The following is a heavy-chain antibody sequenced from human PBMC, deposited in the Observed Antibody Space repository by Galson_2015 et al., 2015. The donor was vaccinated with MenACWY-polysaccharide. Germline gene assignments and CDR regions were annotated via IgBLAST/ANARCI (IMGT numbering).Heavy chain of an antibody. CDR3: ARSAWFDI. CDR2: ISSGGGII. J-gene: IGHJ3*02. CDR1: GFTFSDYY. V-gene: IGHV3-11*01. D-gene: IGHD6-25*01. Sequence: SLRLSCAASGFTFSDYYMTWIRQAPGKGLECVSHISSGGGIIYYADSVKGRFTISRDNAQNSLYLQMNSLRAEDTAMYYCARSAWFDIWGQGTMVTVSS.